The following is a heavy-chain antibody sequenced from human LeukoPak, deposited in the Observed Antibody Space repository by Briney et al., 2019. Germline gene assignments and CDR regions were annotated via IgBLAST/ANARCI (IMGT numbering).Heavy chain of an antibody. J-gene: IGHJ6*02. CDR3: ARVGGAVAGTLDYYYYGMDV. CDR1: DDSINSGENY. V-gene: IGHV4-30-4*08. Sequence: SQTLSLTCTVSDDSINSGENYWSWIRQPPGKGLEWIGHIYHSGTTYYNPSVKSRMTISVDTSKNQFSLKLSSVTAADTAVYYCARVGGAVAGTLDYYYYGMDVWGQGTTVTVSS. D-gene: IGHD6-19*01. CDR2: IYHSGTT.